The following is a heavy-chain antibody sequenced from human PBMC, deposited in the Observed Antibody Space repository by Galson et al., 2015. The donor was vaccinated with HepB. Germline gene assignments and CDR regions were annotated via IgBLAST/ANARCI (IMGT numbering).Heavy chain of an antibody. CDR3: AKWGRIQLYGDKTYYYGMDV. D-gene: IGHD5-18*01. CDR1: GFNFSNYG. V-gene: IGHV3-30*18. Sequence: SLRLSCAASGFNFSNYGMHWVRQAPGKGLEWLAVISYDGTNKFYVDSLKGRFTISRDNSKNTLFLQINSLRPEDTAVYFCAKWGRIQLYGDKTYYYGMDVWGLGTTVTVSS. CDR2: ISYDGTNK. J-gene: IGHJ6*02.